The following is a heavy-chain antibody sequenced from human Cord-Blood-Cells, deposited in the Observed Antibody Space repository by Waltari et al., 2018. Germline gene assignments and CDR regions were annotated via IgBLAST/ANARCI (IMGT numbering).Heavy chain of an antibody. V-gene: IGHV1-69*09. CDR1: GGTFSSYA. D-gene: IGHD6-6*01. J-gene: IGHJ4*02. CDR2: IIPILGIA. Sequence: QVQLVQSGAEVKKPGSSVKVSCKASGGTFSSYAISWVRQAPGQGLEWMERIIPILGIANYAQKFQGRLTLTADKSTSTAYMELSSLRSEDTAVYYRAIGLKISSSYFDYWCQGTLVTVSS. CDR3: AIGLKISSSYFDY.